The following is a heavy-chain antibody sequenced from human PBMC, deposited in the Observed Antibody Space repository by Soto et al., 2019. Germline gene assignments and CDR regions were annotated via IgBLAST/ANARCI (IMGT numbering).Heavy chain of an antibody. Sequence: GASVKVSCKASGYTFTGYYMHWVRQAPGQGLEWMGWINPNSGGTNYAQKFQGWVTMTRDTSISTAYMELSRLRSDDTAVYYCARSLGYCSGGSCDPYYFDYWGQGTLVTVSS. V-gene: IGHV1-2*04. CDR3: ARSLGYCSGGSCDPYYFDY. J-gene: IGHJ4*02. D-gene: IGHD2-15*01. CDR2: INPNSGGT. CDR1: GYTFTGYY.